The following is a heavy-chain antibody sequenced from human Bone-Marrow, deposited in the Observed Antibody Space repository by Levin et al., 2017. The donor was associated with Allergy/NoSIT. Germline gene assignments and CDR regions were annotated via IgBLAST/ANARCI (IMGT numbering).Heavy chain of an antibody. J-gene: IGHJ4*02. CDR1: GYTFTGYY. V-gene: IGHV1-2*02. D-gene: IGHD6-13*01. Sequence: ASVKVSCKASGYTFTGYYMHWVRQAPGQGLEWMGWINPNSGGTNYAQKLQGRVTMTRDTSISTAYMELSRLRSDDTAVYYCARSEAAAGYYFDYWGQGTLVTVSS. CDR2: INPNSGGT. CDR3: ARSEAAAGYYFDY.